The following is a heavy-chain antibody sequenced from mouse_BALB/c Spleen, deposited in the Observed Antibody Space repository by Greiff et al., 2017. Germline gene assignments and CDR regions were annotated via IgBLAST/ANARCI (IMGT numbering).Heavy chain of an antibody. Sequence: VQLQQSGAELVRPGALVKLSCKASGFNIKDYYMHWVKQRPEQGLEWIGWIDPENGNTIYDPKFQGKASITADTSSNTAYLQLSSLTSEDTAVYYCARDYYGYKFAYWGQGTLVTVSA. J-gene: IGHJ3*01. CDR1: GFNIKDYY. CDR2: IDPENGNT. V-gene: IGHV14-1*02. CDR3: ARDYYGYKFAY. D-gene: IGHD1-2*01.